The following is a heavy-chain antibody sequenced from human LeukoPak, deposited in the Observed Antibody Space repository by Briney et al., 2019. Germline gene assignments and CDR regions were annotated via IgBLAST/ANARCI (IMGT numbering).Heavy chain of an antibody. CDR3: ARDGLGDSSSSWHY. Sequence: ASVKVSCKASGYTLTSYGISWVRQAPGQGLEWMGWISAYNGNTNYAQKLQGRVTMTTDTSTSTAYMELRSLRSDDTAVYYCARDGLGDSSSSWHYWGQGTLVTVSS. CDR1: GYTLTSYG. D-gene: IGHD6-6*01. CDR2: ISAYNGNT. J-gene: IGHJ4*02. V-gene: IGHV1-18*01.